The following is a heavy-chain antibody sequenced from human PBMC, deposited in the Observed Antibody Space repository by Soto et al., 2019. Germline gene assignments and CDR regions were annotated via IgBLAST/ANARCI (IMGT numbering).Heavy chain of an antibody. D-gene: IGHD3-9*01. Sequence: GGSLRLSCAASGFTFSSYSMNWVRQAPGKGLEWVSYISSSSSTIYYADSVKGRFTISRDNAKNSLYLQMNSLRAEDTAVYYCARDPAELRYFDWLLGEDNAFDIWGQGTMVTVSS. V-gene: IGHV3-48*01. J-gene: IGHJ3*02. CDR1: GFTFSSYS. CDR3: ARDPAELRYFDWLLGEDNAFDI. CDR2: ISSSSSTI.